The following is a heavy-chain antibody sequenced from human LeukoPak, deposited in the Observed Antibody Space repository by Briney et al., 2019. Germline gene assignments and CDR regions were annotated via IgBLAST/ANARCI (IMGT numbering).Heavy chain of an antibody. V-gene: IGHV4-34*01. CDR1: GGSFSGYY. J-gene: IGHJ4*02. CDR2: INHSGST. Sequence: SETLSLTCAVYGGSFSGYYWSWIRQPPGKGLEWIGEINHSGSTNYNPSLKSRVTISVDTSKNQFSLKLSSVTAADTAVYYCARFFFRRVEPDYWGQGTLVTASS. D-gene: IGHD6-13*01. CDR3: ARFFFRRVEPDY.